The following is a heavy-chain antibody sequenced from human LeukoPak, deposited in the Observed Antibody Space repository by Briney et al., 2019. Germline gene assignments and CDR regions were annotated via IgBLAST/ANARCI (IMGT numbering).Heavy chain of an antibody. CDR1: GGSITAYY. D-gene: IGHD3-16*02. CDR3: ARERTFGGVILY. J-gene: IGHJ4*02. V-gene: IGHV4-59*12. Sequence: SETLSLTCTVSGGSITAYYWSWIRQPPGKGLEWIGYIYYSGSTNYNPSLKSRVTISVDTSNNQFSLKLSSVTAADTAVYYCARERTFGGVILYWGQGTLVTVSS. CDR2: IYYSGST.